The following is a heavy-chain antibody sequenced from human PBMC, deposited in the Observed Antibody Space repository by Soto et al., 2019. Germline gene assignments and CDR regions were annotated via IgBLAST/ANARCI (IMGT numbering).Heavy chain of an antibody. CDR2: MNSDGSST. CDR1: GFTFGNFW. V-gene: IGHV3-74*01. Sequence: GGSLRLACAASGFTFGNFWMHWVRQAPGRGLEWVSRMNSDGSSTNYADSVKGRFTVSRDNAKNTLYLQMNSLRAEDTAVYYCATAEVDYWGPGTLVTVSS. J-gene: IGHJ4*02. CDR3: ATAEVDY.